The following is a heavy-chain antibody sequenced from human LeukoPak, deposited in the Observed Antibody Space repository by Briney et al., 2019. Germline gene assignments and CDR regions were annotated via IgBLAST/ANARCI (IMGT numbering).Heavy chain of an antibody. D-gene: IGHD6-19*01. Sequence: PGGSLRLSCAASGFTFSSYSMNWVRQAPGKGLEWVSSISSSSSYIYYADSVKGRFTISRDNAKNSLYLQMNSLRAEDTAVYYCAREVRGVGSSPFQDGYWGQGTLVTVSS. J-gene: IGHJ4*02. V-gene: IGHV3-21*01. CDR3: AREVRGVGSSPFQDGY. CDR2: ISSSSSYI. CDR1: GFTFSSYS.